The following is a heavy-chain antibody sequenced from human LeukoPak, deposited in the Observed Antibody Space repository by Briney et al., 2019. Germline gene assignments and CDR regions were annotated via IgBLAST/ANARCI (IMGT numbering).Heavy chain of an antibody. CDR1: IXSYX. V-gene: IGHV4-59*01. J-gene: IGHJ6*02. CDR3: ARVITMVRGVITSRYRDYYGMDV. CDR2: IYYSGST. Sequence: IXSYXXSWIRQPPGKGLEWIGYIYYSGSTNYNPSLKRRVTISVEKYKNQFSLKRRYVNGADKAVYYCARVITMVRGVITSRYRDYYGMDVWGQGTTVTVSS. D-gene: IGHD3-10*01.